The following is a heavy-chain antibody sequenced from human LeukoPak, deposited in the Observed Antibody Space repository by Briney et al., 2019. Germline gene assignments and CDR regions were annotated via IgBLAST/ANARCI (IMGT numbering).Heavy chain of an antibody. CDR2: INPSGGST. D-gene: IGHD3-9*01. CDR3: ARNYDILTGYYPPYYFDY. J-gene: IGHJ4*02. Sequence: ASVKVSCKASGYTFTRYYMHWVRQAPGQGLEWMGIINPSGGSTSYAQKFQGRVTMTTDTSTSTAYMELRSLRSDDTAVYYCARNYDILTGYYPPYYFDYWGQGTLVTVSS. V-gene: IGHV1-46*01. CDR1: GYTFTRYY.